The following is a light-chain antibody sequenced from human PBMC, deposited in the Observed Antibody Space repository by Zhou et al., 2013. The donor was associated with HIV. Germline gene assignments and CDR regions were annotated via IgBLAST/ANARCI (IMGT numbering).Light chain of an antibody. CDR1: QGISSA. J-gene: IGKJ1*01. V-gene: IGKV1-13*02. Sequence: AIQLTQSPSSLSASVGGRVTITCRASQGISSALAWYQQKPGKAPKLLIYDASSLESGVPSRFSGSGSGTDFTLTISSLQPEDFATYYCQQYNSYQWTFGQGTKVEIK. CDR3: QQYNSYQWT. CDR2: DAS.